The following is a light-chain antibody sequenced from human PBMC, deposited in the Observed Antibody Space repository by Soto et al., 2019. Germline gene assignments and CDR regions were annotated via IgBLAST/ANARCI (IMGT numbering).Light chain of an antibody. Sequence: QSALTQPPSASGTPGQSVTISCTGTSSDVGAYNYVSWYQQHPGKAPKLMIYEVTKRPSGVPERFSGSKSGNTASLTVSGLQAEDEADYYCSSYADSISVLFGGGTKLTVL. CDR3: SSYADSISVL. J-gene: IGLJ3*02. V-gene: IGLV2-8*01. CDR2: EVT. CDR1: SSDVGAYNY.